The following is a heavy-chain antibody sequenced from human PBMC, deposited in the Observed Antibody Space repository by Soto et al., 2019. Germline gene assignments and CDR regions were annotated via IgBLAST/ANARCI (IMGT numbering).Heavy chain of an antibody. Sequence: EVQLVESGGGLVQPGRSLRLSCEASGFKFGDYAMHWVRQAPGKGLEWVSGVSLNSEIVGYADSVKGRFTISRDNAKNSLYLEMNSLRTEDTALYYCAKDRGPCSGNKCSSLYYYYGMDVWGQGTTVTVSS. J-gene: IGHJ6*02. CDR1: GFKFGDYA. CDR2: VSLNSEIV. D-gene: IGHD2-15*01. V-gene: IGHV3-9*01. CDR3: AKDRGPCSGNKCSSLYYYYGMDV.